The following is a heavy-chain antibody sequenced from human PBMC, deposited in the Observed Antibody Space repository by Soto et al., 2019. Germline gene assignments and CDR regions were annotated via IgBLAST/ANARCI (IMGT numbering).Heavy chain of an antibody. Sequence: GGSLRLSCAASGFTFSNAWMSWVRQAPGKGLEWVGRIKSKTDGGTTDYAAPVKGRFTISRDDSKNTLYLQMNSLKTEDTAVYYCAKSPGMYYYDSSCYYHYDYWGPGTLVTVSS. CDR2: IKSKTDGGTT. D-gene: IGHD3-22*01. CDR3: AKSPGMYYYDSSCYYHYDY. J-gene: IGHJ4*02. V-gene: IGHV3-15*01. CDR1: GFTFSNAW.